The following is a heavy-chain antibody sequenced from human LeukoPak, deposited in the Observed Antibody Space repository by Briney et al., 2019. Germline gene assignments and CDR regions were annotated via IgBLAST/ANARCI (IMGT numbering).Heavy chain of an antibody. J-gene: IGHJ4*02. CDR2: ISDNGSKE. CDR1: GFTFGRYV. V-gene: IGHV3-30*04. Sequence: PGKSLRLSCVGSGFTFGRYVMHWVRQAPGKGLEWVAVISDNGSKEYHADSVKGRFTISRDNSKSTLYLQMNNLRAEDTAVYRCARESQWGNHFDSWGQGSLVTVSS. D-gene: IGHD3-16*01. CDR3: ARESQWGNHFDS.